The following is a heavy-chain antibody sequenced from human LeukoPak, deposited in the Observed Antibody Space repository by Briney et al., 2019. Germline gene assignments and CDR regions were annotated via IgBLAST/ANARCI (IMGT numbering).Heavy chain of an antibody. CDR2: IDGSGDTI. CDR3: ARVWEDYSNADY. CDR1: GFTFNSYS. Sequence: GGSLRLSCAASGFTFNSYSMIWVRQAPGKGLECISYIDGSGDTIHYADSVKGRFTFSRDNAKNSLYLQMNSLRAEDTAVYYCARVWEDYSNADYWGQGTLVTVSS. V-gene: IGHV3-48*01. J-gene: IGHJ4*02. D-gene: IGHD4-11*01.